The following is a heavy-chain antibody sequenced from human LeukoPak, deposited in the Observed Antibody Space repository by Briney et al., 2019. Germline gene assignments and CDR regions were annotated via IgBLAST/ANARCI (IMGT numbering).Heavy chain of an antibody. CDR2: IYYSGST. V-gene: IGHV4-59*01. CDR3: ARLRGNYFPDY. CDR1: GGSMSNYY. Sequence: SETLSPTCAVSGGSMSNYYWTWIRQSPGKGLEWIGYIYYSGSTNYNPSLKSRLTISVDTSKNQFSLRLSSVTAADTAVYYCARLRGNYFPDYWGQGTLVTVSS. J-gene: IGHJ4*02. D-gene: IGHD4-11*01.